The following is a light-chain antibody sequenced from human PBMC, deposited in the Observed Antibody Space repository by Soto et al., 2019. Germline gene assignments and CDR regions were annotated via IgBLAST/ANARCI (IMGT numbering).Light chain of an antibody. V-gene: IGLV4-69*01. J-gene: IGLJ2*01. CDR3: QTWGTGMV. Sequence: QPVLTQSPSASASLGASVKLTCTLSSGHSSYAIAWHQQQPEKGPRYLMKLNSDGSHSKGDGIPDRFSGSSSGAERYLTISSLQSEDEADYYCQTWGTGMVFGGGTKETVL. CDR1: SGHSSYA. CDR2: LNSDGSH.